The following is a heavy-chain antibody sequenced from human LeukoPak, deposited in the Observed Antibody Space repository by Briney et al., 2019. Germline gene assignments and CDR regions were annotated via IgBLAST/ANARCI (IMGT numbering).Heavy chain of an antibody. V-gene: IGHV6-1*01. J-gene: IGHJ4*02. Sequence: TLSLTCAISGDSVSSNSAAWNWIRQSPSRGLEWLGRTYYRSKWYNDYAVSVKSRITINPDTSKNQFSLQLNSVTPEDTAVYYCARGRQPVVVITMDYFDYWGQGTLVTVSS. CDR3: ARGRQPVVVITMDYFDY. D-gene: IGHD3-22*01. CDR1: GDSVSSNSAA. CDR2: TYYRSKWYN.